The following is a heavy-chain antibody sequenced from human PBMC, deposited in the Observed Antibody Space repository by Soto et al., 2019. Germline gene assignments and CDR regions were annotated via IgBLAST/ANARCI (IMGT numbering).Heavy chain of an antibody. D-gene: IGHD3-3*01. CDR1: GGSISSGDYY. CDR2: IYYSGST. CDR3: ARDDFWSGYYPYGMDV. V-gene: IGHV4-30-4*01. J-gene: IGHJ6*02. Sequence: SETLSLTCTVSGGSISSGDYYWSWIRQPPXKGLEWIGYIYYSGSTYYNPSLKSRVTISVDTSKNQFSLKLSSVTAADTAVYYCARDDFWSGYYPYGMDVWGQGTTVTVSS.